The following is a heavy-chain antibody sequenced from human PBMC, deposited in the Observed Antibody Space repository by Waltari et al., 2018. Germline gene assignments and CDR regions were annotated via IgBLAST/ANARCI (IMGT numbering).Heavy chain of an antibody. CDR3: ARTTGTTRDYYYYYGMDV. CDR2: IYRIFGTA. J-gene: IGHJ6*02. CDR1: GGTFSSYA. Sequence: QVLLVQSGAEVKKPGSSVKVSCKASGGTFSSYAISWVRQAPGQGLEWMGGIYRIFGTANEAQKCQGRVTITVDESTSTAYMALSSLRSEDTAVYYCARTTGTTRDYYYYYGMDVWGQGTTVTVSS. D-gene: IGHD1-1*01. V-gene: IGHV1-69*01.